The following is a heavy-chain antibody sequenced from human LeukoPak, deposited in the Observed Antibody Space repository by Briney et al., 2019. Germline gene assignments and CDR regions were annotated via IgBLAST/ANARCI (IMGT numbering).Heavy chain of an antibody. J-gene: IGHJ3*02. CDR1: GFSFSRNA. CDR3: ARFYDSSGYHPHGESKNAFDI. CDR2: ISYAGGNK. D-gene: IGHD3-22*01. Sequence: PGSSLRVSCAASGFSFSRNAMHWVRQAPGKGLEWVAVISYAGGNKYYADSVKGRFTISRDNSKKTLYLQMNSLRAEDTAVYYCARFYDSSGYHPHGESKNAFDIWGQGTMVTVSS. V-gene: IGHV3-30*04.